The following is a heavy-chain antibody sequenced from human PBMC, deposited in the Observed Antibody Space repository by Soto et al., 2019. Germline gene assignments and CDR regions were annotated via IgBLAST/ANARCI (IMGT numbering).Heavy chain of an antibody. J-gene: IGHJ4*02. Sequence: SVKVSCKASGGTFSSYAISWVRQAPGQGLEWMGGIIPIFGTANYAQKFQGRVTITADKSTSTAYMELSSLRSEDTAVYYCATPGYDSSGYRFYYFAYWGQGTLVTVSS. V-gene: IGHV1-69*06. CDR3: ATPGYDSSGYRFYYFAY. CDR2: IIPIFGTA. D-gene: IGHD3-22*01. CDR1: GGTFSSYA.